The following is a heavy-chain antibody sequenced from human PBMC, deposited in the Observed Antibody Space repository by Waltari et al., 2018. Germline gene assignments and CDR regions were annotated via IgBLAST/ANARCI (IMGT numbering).Heavy chain of an antibody. CDR2: ISWDGGST. CDR1: GFTFDAYT. CDR3: AKDMGRYGELDV. J-gene: IGHJ6*04. V-gene: IGHV3-43*01. Sequence: EVQLVESGGVVVQPGGSLRLSCAASGFTFDAYTMHWVRQAPGKGLEWVSLISWDGGSTYYADSVKGRFTISRDNSKNSLYLQMNSLRTEDTALYYCAKDMGRYGELDVWGKGTTVTISS. D-gene: IGHD4-17*01.